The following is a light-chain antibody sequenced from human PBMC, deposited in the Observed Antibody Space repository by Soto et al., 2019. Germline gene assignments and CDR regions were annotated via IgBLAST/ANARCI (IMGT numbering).Light chain of an antibody. Sequence: QAVVTQPPTVSAAPGQKVTISCSGSSSNIGSNHVSWYQQLPRTAPKLLIYDNNKRPSGIPDRFSGSKSGTSATLGITGLQAGDEADCYCGTWDHSLSAWVFAGGTKLTVL. V-gene: IGLV1-51*01. CDR2: DNN. CDR1: SSNIGSNH. CDR3: GTWDHSLSAWV. J-gene: IGLJ3*02.